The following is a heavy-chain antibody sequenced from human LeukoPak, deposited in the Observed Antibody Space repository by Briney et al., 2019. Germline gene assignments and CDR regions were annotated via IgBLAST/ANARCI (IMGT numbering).Heavy chain of an antibody. J-gene: IGHJ4*02. D-gene: IGHD3-22*01. V-gene: IGHV4-39*07. CDR3: ARGYYYDSSGYLYYFDY. CDR2: IYYSGST. CDR1: GGSISSSSYY. Sequence: PSETLSLTCTVSGGSISSSSYYWGWIRQPPGKGLEWIGSIYYSGSTYYKPSLKSRVTISVDTSKNQFSLKLSSVTAADTAVYYCARGYYYDSSGYLYYFDYWGQGALVTVSS.